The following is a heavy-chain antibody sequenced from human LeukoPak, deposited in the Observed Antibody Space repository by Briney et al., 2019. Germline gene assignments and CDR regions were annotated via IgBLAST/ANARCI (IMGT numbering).Heavy chain of an antibody. J-gene: IGHJ4*02. CDR1: GGSISSGSYY. V-gene: IGHV4-61*02. CDR2: IYTSGST. Sequence: SQTLSLTCTVSGGSISSGSYYWSWIRQPAGKGLEWIGRIYTSGSTNYNPSLKSRVTISVDTSKNQFSLKLSSVTAADTAVYYCASGLDYWGQGTLVTVSS. CDR3: ASGLDY.